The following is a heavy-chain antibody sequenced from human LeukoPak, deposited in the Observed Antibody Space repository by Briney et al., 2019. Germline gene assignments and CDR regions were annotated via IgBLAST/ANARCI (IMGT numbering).Heavy chain of an antibody. CDR1: GYTLTELS. CDR3: ATGKYSSSWQFDY. J-gene: IGHJ4*02. D-gene: IGHD6-13*01. Sequence: ASVKVSCKVSGYTLTELSMHWVRQAPGKGLEWMGGFDPEDGETIYAQKFQGRVTMTEDTSTDTAYMELSSLRSEDTAVYCCATGKYSSSWQFDYWGQGTLVTVSS. V-gene: IGHV1-24*01. CDR2: FDPEDGET.